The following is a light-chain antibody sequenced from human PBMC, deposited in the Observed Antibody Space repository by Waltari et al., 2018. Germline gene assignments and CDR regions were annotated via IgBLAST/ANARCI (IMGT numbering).Light chain of an antibody. Sequence: EIVLTQSPGTLSLSPGERATLSCRASQSVSTSHLAWDQQKPGLAPRLLIYRASSRATGIPDRFSGSGSGADFTLTISRLEPEDFAVYYCQYYGSSLFTFGPGTKVDIK. CDR3: QYYGSSLFT. J-gene: IGKJ3*01. V-gene: IGKV3-20*01. CDR2: RAS. CDR1: QSVSTSH.